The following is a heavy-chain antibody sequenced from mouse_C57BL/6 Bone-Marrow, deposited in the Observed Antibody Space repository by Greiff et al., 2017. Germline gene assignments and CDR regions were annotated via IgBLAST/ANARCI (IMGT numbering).Heavy chain of an antibody. CDR1: GFNIKNTY. J-gene: IGHJ2*01. CDR3: ARGGVHLLWLRRHYFDY. D-gene: IGHD2-2*01. Sequence: EVQLQQSVAELVRPGASVKLSCTASGFNIKNTYMHWVKQRPEQGLEWIGRIDPANGNTKYAPKFQGKATITADTSSNTAYLQLSSLTSEDTAIYYCARGGVHLLWLRRHYFDYWGQGTTLTVSS. V-gene: IGHV14-3*01. CDR2: IDPANGNT.